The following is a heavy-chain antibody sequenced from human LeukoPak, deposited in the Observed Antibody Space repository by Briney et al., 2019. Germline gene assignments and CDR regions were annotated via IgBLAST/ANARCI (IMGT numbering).Heavy chain of an antibody. CDR1: GFTFSSYA. J-gene: IGHJ4*02. Sequence: GGSLRLSCAASGFTFSSYAMSWVRQAPGKGLEWVSAISGSGGSTYYADSVKGRFTISRDNSKNTLYLQMNSLRAEDTAVYYCARGQSYCGSDCYFDWGQGTLVTVSS. V-gene: IGHV3-23*01. CDR3: ARGQSYCGSDCYFD. D-gene: IGHD2-21*02. CDR2: ISGSGGST.